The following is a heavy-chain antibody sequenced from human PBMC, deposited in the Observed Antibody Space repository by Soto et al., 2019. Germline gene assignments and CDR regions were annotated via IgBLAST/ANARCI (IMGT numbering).Heavy chain of an antibody. CDR3: ARGNCSTTSCDGGYFDY. Sequence: GSLRLSCAASGFTFSSYAMSWVRQAPGKGLEWVSAISGSGGSTYYADSVKGRFTISRDNSKNTLFLQMNSLRAEDPALYYCARGNCSTTSCDGGYFDYWGQGTLVTVFS. D-gene: IGHD2-2*01. CDR2: ISGSGGST. CDR1: GFTFSSYA. J-gene: IGHJ4*02. V-gene: IGHV3-23*01.